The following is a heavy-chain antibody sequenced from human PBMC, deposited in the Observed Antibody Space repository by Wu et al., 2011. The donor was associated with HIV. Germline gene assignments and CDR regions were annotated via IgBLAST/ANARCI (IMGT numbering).Heavy chain of an antibody. CDR1: GYTFTSYG. D-gene: IGHD1-26*01. J-gene: IGHJ4*02. V-gene: IGHV1-18*01. Sequence: QVQLVQSGAEVKKPGASVKVSCKASGYTFTSYGISWVRQASGQGLEWMGRIIPLVGTTTYAQKFQDRVTITADRSTSTAFLELRSLRSEDTAIYFCARSWEGLDHWGQGTQVTVSS. CDR3: ARSWEGLDH. CDR2: IIPLVGTT.